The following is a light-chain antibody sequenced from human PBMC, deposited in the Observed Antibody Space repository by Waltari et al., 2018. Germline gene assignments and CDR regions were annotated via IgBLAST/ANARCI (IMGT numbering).Light chain of an antibody. Sequence: AIQMTQSPSSLSASVGERVTITCRASQGIRNDLGWYQQKPGEAPKLLIYAASTLQSGVSSRFSGSGSGTDFTLTISSLQPEYFATYYCLQDYNYPLTFGGGTKVEIK. CDR1: QGIRND. CDR3: LQDYNYPLT. J-gene: IGKJ4*01. V-gene: IGKV1-6*01. CDR2: AAS.